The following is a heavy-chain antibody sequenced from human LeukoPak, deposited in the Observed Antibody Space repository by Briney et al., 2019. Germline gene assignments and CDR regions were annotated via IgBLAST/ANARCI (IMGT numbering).Heavy chain of an antibody. Sequence: GGSLRLSCAASGFTFSSYGMHWVRQAPGKGLEWVAVISYDGSNKYYADSVKGRFTISRDNSKNTLYLQMNSLRAEDTAVYYCARDLWFGELFAPSRWGQGTLVTVSS. CDR2: ISYDGSNK. CDR3: ARDLWFGELFAPSR. CDR1: GFTFSSYG. V-gene: IGHV3-30*03. J-gene: IGHJ4*02. D-gene: IGHD3-10*01.